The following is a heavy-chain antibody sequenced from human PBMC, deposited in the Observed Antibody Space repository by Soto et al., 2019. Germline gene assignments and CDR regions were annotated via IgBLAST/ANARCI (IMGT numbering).Heavy chain of an antibody. V-gene: IGHV4-34*01. CDR1: GGSFSGYY. CDR3: AGYLGYCSGGSCYRHYYYGMDV. CDR2: INHSGST. D-gene: IGHD2-15*01. J-gene: IGHJ6*02. Sequence: SSETLSLTCAVYGGSFSGYYWSWIRQPPGKGLEWIGEINHSGSTNYNPSLKSRVTISVDTSRNQFSLKLSSVTAADTAVYYCAGYLGYCSGGSCYRHYYYGMDVWGQGTTVTVSS.